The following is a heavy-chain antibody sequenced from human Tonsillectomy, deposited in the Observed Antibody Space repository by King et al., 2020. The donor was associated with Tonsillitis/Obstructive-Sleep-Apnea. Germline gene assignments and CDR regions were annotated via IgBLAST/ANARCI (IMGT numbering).Heavy chain of an antibody. CDR1: GFTFNTYS. V-gene: IGHV3-21*01. D-gene: IGHD1-1*01. Sequence: VQLVESGGGLVKPGGSLRLSGAASGFTFNTYSMNWVGQAPGKGREWVSSIRSSSSYIYSADSVKGRFTISRDNAKKSLYLQMNILRAEDTAVYYCARDGTLRGIIWNWFDSWGQGTLVTVSS. CDR3: ARDGTLRGIIWNWFDS. CDR2: IRSSSSYI. J-gene: IGHJ5*01.